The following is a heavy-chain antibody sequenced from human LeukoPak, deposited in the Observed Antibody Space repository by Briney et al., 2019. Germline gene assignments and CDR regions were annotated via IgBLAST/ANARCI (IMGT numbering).Heavy chain of an antibody. CDR1: GYSFTSYW. J-gene: IGHJ1*01. Sequence: GESLKISCKGSGYSFTSYWIGWVRQMPGKGLEWMGIIYPGDSDTRYSPSFQGQVTISADKSISTAYLQWSSLKASDTAMYYCARHPDGGYSSSWYHEYFQHWGQGTLVTVSS. CDR2: IYPGDSDT. CDR3: ARHPDGGYSSSWYHEYFQH. D-gene: IGHD6-13*01. V-gene: IGHV5-51*01.